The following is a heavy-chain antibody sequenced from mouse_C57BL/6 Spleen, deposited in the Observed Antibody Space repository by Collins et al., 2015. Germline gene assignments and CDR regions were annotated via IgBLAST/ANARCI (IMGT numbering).Heavy chain of an antibody. CDR2: GINA. Sequence: GINAEYMGSVKGRFTISRDNSQSILYLQMNTLRAEDSATYYCAVMDYWGQGTSVTVSS. CDR3: AVMDY. J-gene: IGHJ4*01. V-gene: IGHV7-3*02.